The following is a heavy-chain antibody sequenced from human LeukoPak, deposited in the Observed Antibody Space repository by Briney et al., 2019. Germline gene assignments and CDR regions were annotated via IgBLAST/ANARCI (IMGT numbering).Heavy chain of an antibody. CDR3: ARDLHSYGTFDY. V-gene: IGHV4-39*07. CDR1: GFTFSSYG. Sequence: GSLRLSCAASGFTFSSYGMHWVRQPPGKGLEWIGSIYYSGSTYYNPSLKSRVTISVDTSKNQFSLKLSSVTAADTAVYYCARDLHSYGTFDYWGQGTLVTVSS. CDR2: IYYSGST. D-gene: IGHD5-18*01. J-gene: IGHJ4*02.